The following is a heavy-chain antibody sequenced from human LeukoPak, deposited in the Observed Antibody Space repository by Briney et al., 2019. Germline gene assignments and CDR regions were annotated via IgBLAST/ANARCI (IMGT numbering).Heavy chain of an antibody. CDR1: GDSISTYY. V-gene: IGHV4-59*12. CDR3: ARGLGCSGGSCYSTYYYYGMDV. Sequence: SETLSLTCAVSGDSISTYYWSWIRQSPGKGLEWIGYIYSSGTTNNNPSLRSRVTMSLDTSKNQFSLKLSSVTAADTAVYYCARGLGCSGGSCYSTYYYYGMDVWGQGTTVTVSS. J-gene: IGHJ6*02. D-gene: IGHD2-15*01. CDR2: IYSSGTT.